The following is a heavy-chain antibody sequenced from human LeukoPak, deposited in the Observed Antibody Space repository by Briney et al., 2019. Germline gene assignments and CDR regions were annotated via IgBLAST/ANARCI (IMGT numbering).Heavy chain of an antibody. J-gene: IGHJ4*02. CDR2: ISWNSGSI. V-gene: IGHV3-9*01. D-gene: IGHD3-22*01. Sequence: PGGSLRLSCAASGFTFDDYAMHWVRHAPGKGLEWVSGISWNSGSIGYADSVKGRFTISRDNAKNSLYLQMNSLRAEDTALYYCARRTGDYSHPYDYWGQGTLVTVSS. CDR3: ARRTGDYSHPYDY. CDR1: GFTFDDYA.